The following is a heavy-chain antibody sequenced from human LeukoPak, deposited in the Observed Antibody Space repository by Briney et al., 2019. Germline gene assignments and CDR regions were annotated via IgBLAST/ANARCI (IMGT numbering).Heavy chain of an antibody. Sequence: GGSLRLSCAASGFTFSSYDMNWVRQAPGKGLEWVSGISGSGGSTYYADSVKGRFTISRDNSKNTLYLQMNSLRAEDTAVYYCAKGLDYGGNSFDYWGQGTLVTVSS. CDR1: GFTFSSYD. V-gene: IGHV3-23*01. CDR3: AKGLDYGGNSFDY. CDR2: ISGSGGST. D-gene: IGHD4-23*01. J-gene: IGHJ4*02.